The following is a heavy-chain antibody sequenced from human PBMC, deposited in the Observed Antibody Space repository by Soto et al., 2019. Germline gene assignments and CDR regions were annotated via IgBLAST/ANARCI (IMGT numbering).Heavy chain of an antibody. V-gene: IGHV3-23*01. CDR1: VFTFSNYA. CDR3: VKDYRIAVDDFFRN. CDR2: IIENGRTT. D-gene: IGHD2-15*01. Sequence: GGSLRLSCASSVFTFSNYAMSCVRHSPGKGLEWVSGIIENGRTTYYADSVKGRFTISRDNSMNTLYLQMNGLRADDTAVYYCVKDYRIAVDDFFRNLGQGTLVIVSS. J-gene: IGHJ4*02.